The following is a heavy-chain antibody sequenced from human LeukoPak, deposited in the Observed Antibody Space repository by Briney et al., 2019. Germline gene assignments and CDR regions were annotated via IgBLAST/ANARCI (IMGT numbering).Heavy chain of an antibody. D-gene: IGHD6-19*01. V-gene: IGHV4-34*01. Sequence: SETLSLTRAVYGGSFSGYYWSWIRQPPGKGLEWIGEINHSGSTNYNPPLKSRVTISVDTSKNQFSLKLSSVTAADTAVYYCARRGRIAVAAWGQGTLVTVSS. J-gene: IGHJ4*02. CDR2: INHSGST. CDR3: ARRGRIAVAA. CDR1: GGSFSGYY.